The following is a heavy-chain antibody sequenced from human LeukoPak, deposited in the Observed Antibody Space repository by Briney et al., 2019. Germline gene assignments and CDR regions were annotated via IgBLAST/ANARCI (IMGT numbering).Heavy chain of an antibody. CDR3: AKGDRNSGPNNYFDY. CDR1: GFTFSSYG. CDR2: IRYDGSDQ. D-gene: IGHD2-8*02. Sequence: PGGSLRLSCLASGFTFSSYGMHWVRQAPGKGLEWVAFIRYDGSDQYADSLKGRITISRDNSKNTLYLQMNSLRTEDTAVYYCAKGDRNSGPNNYFDYWGQGTLVTVSS. J-gene: IGHJ4*02. V-gene: IGHV3-30*02.